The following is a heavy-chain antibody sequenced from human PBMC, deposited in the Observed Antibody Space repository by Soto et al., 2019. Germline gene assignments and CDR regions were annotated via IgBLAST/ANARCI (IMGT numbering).Heavy chain of an antibody. D-gene: IGHD3-16*01. CDR3: AKDRRDGGNSAFYFDF. Sequence: PGGSLRLSCAASGFKFSNYAMSWVRQAPGKGLEWVSLISATGGGTYYADSVKGRFTISRDNSHNTLYLQVHSLTAEDTAVYYCAKDRRDGGNSAFYFDFWGQGAQVSVSS. V-gene: IGHV3-23*01. CDR1: GFKFSNYA. CDR2: ISATGGGT. J-gene: IGHJ4*02.